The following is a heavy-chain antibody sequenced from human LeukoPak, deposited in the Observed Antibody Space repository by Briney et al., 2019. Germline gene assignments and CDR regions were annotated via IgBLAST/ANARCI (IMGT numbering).Heavy chain of an antibody. CDR3: ARDRQYYYDSSGYKSRPVSRPVDY. CDR1: GFTFSSYG. D-gene: IGHD3-22*01. Sequence: QPGGSLRLSCAASGFTFSSYGMHWVRQAPGKGLEWVSCISSSSSTIYYADSVKGRFTISRDNAKNSLYLQMNSLRAEDTAVYYCARDRQYYYDSSGYKSRPVSRPVDYWGQGTLVTVSS. CDR2: ISSSSSTI. V-gene: IGHV3-48*01. J-gene: IGHJ4*02.